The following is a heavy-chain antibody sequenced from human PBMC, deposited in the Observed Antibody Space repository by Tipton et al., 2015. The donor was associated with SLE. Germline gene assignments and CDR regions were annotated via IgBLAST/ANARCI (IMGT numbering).Heavy chain of an antibody. J-gene: IGHJ4*02. D-gene: IGHD6-19*01. V-gene: IGHV3-74*01. CDR1: GFSFSNHW. CDR3: AKDREEVPGTPFFEN. CDR2: INLDGSNR. Sequence: SLRLSCEASGFSFSNHWMHWVRQPPGKGLVWVSRINLDGSNRKYTDSVKGRFTISRDNTKNTLFLQMNDLRVEDTAVYYCAKDREEVPGTPFFENWGQGTLVTVAS.